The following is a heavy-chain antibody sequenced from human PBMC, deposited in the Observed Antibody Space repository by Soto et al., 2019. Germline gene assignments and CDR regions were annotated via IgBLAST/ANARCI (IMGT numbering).Heavy chain of an antibody. D-gene: IGHD3-3*01. V-gene: IGHV1-46*01. CDR3: ARDGWFSALRSPFVLDV. Sequence: QVQLVQSGAEVKKPGASVTVSCKASGYTFSNYYIHWVRQAPGQGLEWMGIINPNGGSTTYAQKFQGRVTMTRDTSTSTVYMELSSLTSEDTALYYCARDGWFSALRSPFVLDVWGQGTTVTVSS. CDR1: GYTFSNYY. CDR2: INPNGGST. J-gene: IGHJ6*02.